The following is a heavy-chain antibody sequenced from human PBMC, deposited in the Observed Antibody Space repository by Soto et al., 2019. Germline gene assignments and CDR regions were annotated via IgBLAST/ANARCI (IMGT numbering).Heavy chain of an antibody. V-gene: IGHV3-30*18. Sequence: SLRLSCGASGFTFSTDGMHWVGQAPGKGLEWVGLISYDGVNKYYADSVEGRFTISRDNSKNTLYLQMNSLRAEDTAVYYCAKGTYMFGYGYFDRWGRGTLVTVS. D-gene: IGHD3-3*02. CDR3: AKGTYMFGYGYFDR. CDR2: ISYDGVNK. J-gene: IGHJ2*01. CDR1: GFTFSTDG.